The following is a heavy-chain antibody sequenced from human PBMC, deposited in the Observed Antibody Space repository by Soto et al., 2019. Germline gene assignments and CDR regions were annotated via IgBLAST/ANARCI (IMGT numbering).Heavy chain of an antibody. CDR3: ATSSDWSPLLDY. CDR2: VYRSGAT. CDR1: SGSVRSGNYH. Sequence: SETLSLTCTASSGSVRSGNYHWSWIRQPPGKGLEWIGHVYRSGATNYNPSLNRRATISLDTSKNQFTLTLISATAADTGFYYCATSSDWSPLLDYWGQGTLVTVSS. V-gene: IGHV4-61*01. D-gene: IGHD6-19*01. J-gene: IGHJ4*02.